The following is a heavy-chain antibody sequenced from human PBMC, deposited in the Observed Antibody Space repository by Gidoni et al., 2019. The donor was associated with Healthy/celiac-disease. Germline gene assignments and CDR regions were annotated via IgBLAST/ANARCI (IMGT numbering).Heavy chain of an antibody. Sequence: QVQLVQSGAEVKKPGSSVKVSCKASGGTFSSYAISWVRQAPGQGLEWMGGIIPIFGTANYAQKFQGRVTITADKSTSTAYMELSSLRSEDTAVYYCASNLGYCSGGSCYGLDYWGQGTLVTVSS. D-gene: IGHD2-15*01. V-gene: IGHV1-69*06. CDR2: IIPIFGTA. CDR3: ASNLGYCSGGSCYGLDY. CDR1: GGTFSSYA. J-gene: IGHJ4*02.